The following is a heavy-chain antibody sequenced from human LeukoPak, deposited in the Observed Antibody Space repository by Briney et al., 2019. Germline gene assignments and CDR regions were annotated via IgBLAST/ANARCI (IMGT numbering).Heavy chain of an antibody. D-gene: IGHD1-1*01. J-gene: IGHJ4*02. CDR1: GFTFDDYA. Sequence: GGSLRLSCAASGFTFDDYAMHWVRQAPGKGLEWVSGISWNSGSIGYADSVKGRFTISRDNARNTVFLHVNSLRAEDTAVYYCAKGEHWGQGTLVTVSS. V-gene: IGHV3-9*01. CDR3: AKGEH. CDR2: ISWNSGSI.